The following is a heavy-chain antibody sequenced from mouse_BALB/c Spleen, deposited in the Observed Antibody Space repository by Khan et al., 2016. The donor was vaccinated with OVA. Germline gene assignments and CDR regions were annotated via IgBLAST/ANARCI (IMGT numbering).Heavy chain of an antibody. V-gene: IGHV1S56*01. Sequence: QVQLQQSGPELVKPGARVKISCKASGYNFTSYDINWMKQRPGLGLEWIGWIYHGDGSPKYNEKFKGRATLTADEASSTAYMQLSSLTAENSAVYCGARVGLREVALDYWGQGTSVTVAS. CDR3: ARVGLREVALDY. D-gene: IGHD2-4*01. CDR1: GYNFTSYD. J-gene: IGHJ4*01. CDR2: IYHGDGSP.